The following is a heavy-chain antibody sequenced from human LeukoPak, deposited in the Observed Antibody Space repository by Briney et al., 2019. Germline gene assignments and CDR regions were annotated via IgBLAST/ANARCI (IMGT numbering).Heavy chain of an antibody. J-gene: IGHJ4*02. V-gene: IGHV4-34*01. Sequence: SETLSLTCAVYGGSFSGYYWSWIRQPPGKGLEWTGEINHSGSTNYNPSLKSRVTISVDTSKNQFSLKLSSVTAADTAVYYCARGQTQDYWGQGTLVTVSS. CDR1: GGSFSGYY. CDR2: INHSGST. CDR3: ARGQTQDY.